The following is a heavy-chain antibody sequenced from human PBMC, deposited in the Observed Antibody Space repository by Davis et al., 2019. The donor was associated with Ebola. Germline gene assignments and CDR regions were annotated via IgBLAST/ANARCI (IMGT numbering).Heavy chain of an antibody. Sequence: AASVKVSCKASGYTFTSYYMHWVRQAPGQGLEWMGIINPSGGSTSYAQKFQGRVTMTRDTSTSTVYMELSSLRSEDTAVHYCARERGRVVVVAATPPGATIDRHWDYWGQGALVTVSS. V-gene: IGHV1-46*01. J-gene: IGHJ4*02. CDR1: GYTFTSYY. CDR3: ARERGRVVVVAATPPGATIDRHWDY. D-gene: IGHD2-15*01. CDR2: INPSGGST.